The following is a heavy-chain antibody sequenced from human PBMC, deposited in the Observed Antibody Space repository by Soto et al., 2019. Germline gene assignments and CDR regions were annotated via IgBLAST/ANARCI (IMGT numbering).Heavy chain of an antibody. V-gene: IGHV3-23*01. CDR2: ISGSGGST. Sequence: SWGSLRDWWTVSGCTIVSLGVRWIRQAQGKGLEWVSAISGSGGSTYYADSVKGRFTISRDNSKNTLYLQMNSLRAEDTAVYYCAKDWNDIVVVPAAMKYPETTILTASTPDYWGQGTLVTVSS. CDR3: AKDWNDIVVVPAAMKYPETTILTASTPDY. CDR1: GCTIVSLG. J-gene: IGHJ4*02. D-gene: IGHD2-2*01.